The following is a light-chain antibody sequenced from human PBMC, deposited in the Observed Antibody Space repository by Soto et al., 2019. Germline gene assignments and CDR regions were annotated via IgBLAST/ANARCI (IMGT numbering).Light chain of an antibody. CDR3: KQYNNWPPFT. CDR2: GAS. J-gene: IGKJ5*01. CDR1: QSVSTN. V-gene: IGKV3-15*01. Sequence: EIVMTQSPATLSVSPGERAILSCRASQSVSTNLGWYQQKPGQAPRLLIFGASTRATGIPARFSGSGSGTEFTLTISSLQSEDSEVYYCKQYNNWPPFTFGQGTRLEIK.